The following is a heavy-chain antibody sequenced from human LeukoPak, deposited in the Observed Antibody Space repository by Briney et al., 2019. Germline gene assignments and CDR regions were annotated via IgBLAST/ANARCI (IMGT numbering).Heavy chain of an antibody. V-gene: IGHV4-34*01. D-gene: IGHD1-7*01. Sequence: PSETLSLTCAVYGGSFSGYYWTWIRQPLGKGLGWIGEINHSGSTNYNPSLKSRVTIPVDTSKNQFSLKLSSVTAADTAVYYYARGITGTTGANYYYYHKDDWGKGTTVTVSS. CDR3: ARGITGTTGANYYYYHKDD. CDR2: INHSGST. CDR1: GGSFSGYY. J-gene: IGHJ6*03.